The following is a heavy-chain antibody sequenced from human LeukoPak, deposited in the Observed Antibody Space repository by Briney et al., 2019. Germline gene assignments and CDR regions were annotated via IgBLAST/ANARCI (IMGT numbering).Heavy chain of an antibody. CDR3: ARTTVTSYFDT. D-gene: IGHD4-17*01. Sequence: SVTLSLTCTLSGGSISSYYWSWIRQPPGKGLEWIAYISDSGSTNYNPSLKSRVTISVDTSKNQFSLKLSSVTAADTAVYYCARTTVTSYFDTWGQGTLVTVSS. J-gene: IGHJ4*02. V-gene: IGHV4-59*01. CDR1: GGSISSYY. CDR2: ISDSGST.